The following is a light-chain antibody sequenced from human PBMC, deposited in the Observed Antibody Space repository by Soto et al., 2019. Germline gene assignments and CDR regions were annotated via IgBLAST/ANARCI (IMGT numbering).Light chain of an antibody. CDR3: TLSTSASPYV. CDR2: NVS. V-gene: IGLV2-14*01. Sequence: QSALTQAASVSGSPGQSITISCTGTSSDVGGYNYVSWYQQFPGKVPKLLIYNVSNRPSGVSNRFSGSKSGNTASLTISGLQAEDEADYFCTLSTSASPYVFAPGIQVAVL. CDR1: SSDVGGYNY. J-gene: IGLJ1*01.